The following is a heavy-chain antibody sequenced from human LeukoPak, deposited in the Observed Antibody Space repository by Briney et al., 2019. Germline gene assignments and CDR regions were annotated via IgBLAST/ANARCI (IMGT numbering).Heavy chain of an antibody. D-gene: IGHD3-3*01. CDR3: AKYYDFWSGYYDT. Sequence: PSETLSLTCSVSGGSISGYYWSWIRQPAGKGLEWIGRIYTSGSPNYNPALKSRVTMSIDTSKNQFSLKLSSVTAADTAVYYCAKYYDFWSGYYDTWGQGTMVTVSS. J-gene: IGHJ3*01. CDR1: GGSISGYY. CDR2: IYTSGSP. V-gene: IGHV4-4*07.